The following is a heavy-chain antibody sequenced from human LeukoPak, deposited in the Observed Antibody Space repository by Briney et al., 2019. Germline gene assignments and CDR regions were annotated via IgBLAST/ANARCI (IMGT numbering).Heavy chain of an antibody. CDR3: ARGNYGDDSYYFDY. CDR1: GLTVSSYY. Sequence: PGGSLRLSCASSGLTVSSYYMSWVRQAPGKGLEWVSVIYTDGRTFYAGSVKGRFTISRDSSKNTVYLQMNSLIVEDTAVYYCARGNYGDDSYYFDYWGRGALVTVSS. D-gene: IGHD4-17*01. CDR2: IYTDGRT. J-gene: IGHJ4*02. V-gene: IGHV3-53*01.